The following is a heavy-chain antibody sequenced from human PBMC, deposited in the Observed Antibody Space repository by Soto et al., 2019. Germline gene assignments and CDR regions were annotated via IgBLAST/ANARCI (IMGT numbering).Heavy chain of an antibody. J-gene: IGHJ4*02. Sequence: QVQLVQSGAEVKKPGSSVKVSCKASGGTFSSYAISWVRQAPGQGLEWMGGIIPIFGTANYAQKFQGRVTXXAXEXKSTAYMELSSLRSEDTAVYYCARGRGGSSSWRVDYWGQGTLVTVSS. CDR3: ARGRGGSSSWRVDY. V-gene: IGHV1-69*12. D-gene: IGHD6-13*01. CDR2: IIPIFGTA. CDR1: GGTFSSYA.